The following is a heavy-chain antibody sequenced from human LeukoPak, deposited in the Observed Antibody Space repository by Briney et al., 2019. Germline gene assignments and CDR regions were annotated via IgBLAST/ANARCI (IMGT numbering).Heavy chain of an antibody. CDR1: GGTFSSYA. CDR2: IIPIFGTA. V-gene: IGHV1-69*05. CDR3: ARTASGPSYSSSWYDWFDP. Sequence: SVKVPCKASGGTFSSYAISWVRQAPGQGLEWMGGIIPIFGTANYAQKFQGRVTITTDESTSTAYMELSSLRSEDTAVYYCARTASGPSYSSSWYDWFDPWGQGTLVTVSS. D-gene: IGHD6-13*01. J-gene: IGHJ5*02.